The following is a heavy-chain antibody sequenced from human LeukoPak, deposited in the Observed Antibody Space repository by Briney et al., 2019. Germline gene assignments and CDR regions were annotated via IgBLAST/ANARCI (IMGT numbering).Heavy chain of an antibody. Sequence: PSETLSLTCAVYGGSFSGFYWSWIRQSPGKGLEWIGEINPSGSTNYNPPLKSRVTISRDASKKHFSLRVNSVTAADSGVFYCARGPSGPRGFRGFDYWGLGTLVSVSS. J-gene: IGHJ4*02. D-gene: IGHD3-10*01. CDR2: INPSGST. CDR1: GGSFSGFY. CDR3: ARGPSGPRGFRGFDY. V-gene: IGHV4-34*01.